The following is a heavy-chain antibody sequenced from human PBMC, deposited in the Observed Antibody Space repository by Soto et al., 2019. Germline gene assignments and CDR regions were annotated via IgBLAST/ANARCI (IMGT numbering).Heavy chain of an antibody. D-gene: IGHD6-19*01. V-gene: IGHV3-33*01. CDR1: GFTFSSYG. CDR3: ARDTSVIAVADDDTNFDY. Sequence: GGSLRLSCAASGFTFSSYGMHWVRQAPGKGLEWVAVIWYDGSNKYYADSVKGRFTISRDNSKNTLYLQMNSLRAEDTAVYYCARDTSVIAVADDDTNFDYWGQGTLVTVSS. J-gene: IGHJ4*02. CDR2: IWYDGSNK.